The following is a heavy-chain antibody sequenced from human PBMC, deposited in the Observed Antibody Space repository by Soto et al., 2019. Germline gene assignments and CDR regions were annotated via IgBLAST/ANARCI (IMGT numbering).Heavy chain of an antibody. CDR1: AESISSSSYY. Sequence: SETLSLTCIVSAESISSSSYYWGWIRQPPGKGLEWIGSIYYSGRTYYNPSFKSRVTISIDTSKNQFSLKLSSVTATDTAVYYCARQRTAVVTQAYFDHWGQGALVTVSS. J-gene: IGHJ4*02. CDR2: IYYSGRT. D-gene: IGHD2-21*02. CDR3: ARQRTAVVTQAYFDH. V-gene: IGHV4-39*01.